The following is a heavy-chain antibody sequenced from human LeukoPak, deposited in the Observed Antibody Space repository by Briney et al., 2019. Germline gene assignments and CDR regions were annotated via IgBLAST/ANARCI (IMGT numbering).Heavy chain of an antibody. D-gene: IGHD3-22*01. Sequence: GGSLRLSCAASGFTFSTYIMNWIRQAPGKGLEWVSSITTSSSYIYYADSVKGRFTISRDNAKNSLYLQMNSLRAEDTAVYYCAYYYDGSGYSPWGQGTLVTVSS. V-gene: IGHV3-21*01. CDR2: ITTSSSYI. CDR3: AYYYDGSGYSP. CDR1: GFTFSTYI. J-gene: IGHJ5*02.